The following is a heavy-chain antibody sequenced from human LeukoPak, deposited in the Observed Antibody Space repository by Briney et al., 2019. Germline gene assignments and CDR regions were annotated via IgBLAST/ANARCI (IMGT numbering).Heavy chain of an antibody. J-gene: IGHJ3*02. V-gene: IGHV4-39*07. Sequence: PSETLSLTCTVSGGSISSSSYYWGWIRQPPGKGLEWIGSIYYSGSTYYNPSLKSRVTISVDTSKNQFSLKLSSVTAADTAVYYCARLAELYERDAFDIWGQGTMVTVSS. CDR3: ARLAELYERDAFDI. CDR1: GGSISSSSYY. CDR2: IYYSGST. D-gene: IGHD5/OR15-5a*01.